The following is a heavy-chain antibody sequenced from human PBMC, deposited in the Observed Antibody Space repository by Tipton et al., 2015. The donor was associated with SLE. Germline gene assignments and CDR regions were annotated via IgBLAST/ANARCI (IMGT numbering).Heavy chain of an antibody. J-gene: IGHJ2*01. D-gene: IGHD6-19*01. CDR2: IYYSGST. Sequence: TLSLTCTVSGGPISSHYWSWIRQPPGKGLEWIGYIYYSGSTNYNPSLKSRVTISVDTSKNQFSLKLSSVTAADTAVYYCARDLARIAVAGTSWYFDLWGRGTLVTVSS. CDR1: GGPISSHY. V-gene: IGHV4-59*11. CDR3: ARDLARIAVAGTSWYFDL.